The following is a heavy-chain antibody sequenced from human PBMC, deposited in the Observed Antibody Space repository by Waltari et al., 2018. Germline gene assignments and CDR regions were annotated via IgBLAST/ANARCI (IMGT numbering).Heavy chain of an antibody. CDR3: ARSPQDRWPFDS. D-gene: IGHD2-15*01. CDR2: INHRGST. V-gene: IGHV4-34*01. J-gene: IGHJ4*02. Sequence: QVQLQQWGAGLLKPSETLSLTCAVYGGSFSGYYWSWIRQPPGKGLEWIGEINHRGSTHDTPSLKSRVTISVDTSKNQFSLKLSSVTAADPAVYYCARSPQDRWPFDSWGQGTLVTVSS. CDR1: GGSFSGYY.